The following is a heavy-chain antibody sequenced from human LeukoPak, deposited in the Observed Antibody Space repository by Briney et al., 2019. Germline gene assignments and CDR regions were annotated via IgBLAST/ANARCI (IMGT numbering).Heavy chain of an antibody. Sequence: ASVKVSCKASGYTFTSYGISWVRQAPGQGLEWMGRVIPILGISSCAQRFQGRVTIAADKSTGTAYMELSSLTSEDTAVYYCARALPRTQQLVRSGNYYYGLDVWGRGTTVTVSS. J-gene: IGHJ6*02. D-gene: IGHD6-13*01. V-gene: IGHV1-69*04. CDR3: ARALPRTQQLVRSGNYYYGLDV. CDR2: VIPILGIS. CDR1: GYTFTSYG.